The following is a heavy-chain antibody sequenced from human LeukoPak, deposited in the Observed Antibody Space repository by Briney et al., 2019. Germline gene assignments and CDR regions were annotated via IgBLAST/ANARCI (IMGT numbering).Heavy chain of an antibody. CDR1: GFTFNSYA. CDR3: AQGGRAAAGTFRFDP. V-gene: IGHV3-23*01. Sequence: GGSLRLSCAASGFTFNSYAMSWVRQAPGKGLEWVSAISGSGGSTYYADSVKGRFTISRDNSKNTLYLQMNSLRAEDTAVYYCAQGGRAAAGTFRFDPWGQGTLVTVSS. D-gene: IGHD6-13*01. CDR2: ISGSGGST. J-gene: IGHJ5*02.